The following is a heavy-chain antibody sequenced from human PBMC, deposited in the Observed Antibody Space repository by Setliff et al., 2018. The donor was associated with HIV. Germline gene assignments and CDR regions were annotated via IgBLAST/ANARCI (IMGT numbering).Heavy chain of an antibody. CDR3: ARGNNDLESFDH. D-gene: IGHD3-3*01. V-gene: IGHV4-4*07. Sequence: LSLTCNVSGDSLNTYYWSWIRQSGGKGLEWIGRIYASGKTTFNPSLKSRVRMSVDTSKNQFSLKLTSVTASDTAVYYCARGNNDLESFDHWGQGTLVTVSS. J-gene: IGHJ4*02. CDR2: IYASGKT. CDR1: GDSLNTYY.